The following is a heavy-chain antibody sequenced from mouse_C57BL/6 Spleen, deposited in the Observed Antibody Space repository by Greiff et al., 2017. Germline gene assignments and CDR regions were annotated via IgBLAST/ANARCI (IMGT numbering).Heavy chain of an antibody. D-gene: IGHD3-1*01. CDR1: GYAFSSSW. V-gene: IGHV1-82*01. CDR2: IYPGDGDT. Sequence: VQLQQSGPELVKPGASVKISCKASGYAFSSSWMNWVKQRPGKGLEWIGRIYPGDGDTNYNGKFKGKATLTADKSSSTAYMQLSSLTSEDSAVYFCARGGLPDYFDYWGQGTTLTVSS. CDR3: ARGGLPDYFDY. J-gene: IGHJ2*01.